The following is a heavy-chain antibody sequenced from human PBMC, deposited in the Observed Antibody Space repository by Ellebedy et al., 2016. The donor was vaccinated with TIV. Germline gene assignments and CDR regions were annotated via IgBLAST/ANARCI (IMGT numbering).Heavy chain of an antibody. D-gene: IGHD6-13*01. J-gene: IGHJ6*03. CDR3: ARVIELSSSWPYYYYYYYMDV. CDR1: GGSFSGYY. CDR2: INHSGST. V-gene: IGHV4-34*01. Sequence: SETLSLTXAVYGGSFSGYYWSWIRQPPGKGLEWIGEINHSGSTNYNPSLKSRVTISVDTSKNQFSLKLSSVTAADTAVYYCARVIELSSSWPYYYYYYYMDVWGKGTTVTVSS.